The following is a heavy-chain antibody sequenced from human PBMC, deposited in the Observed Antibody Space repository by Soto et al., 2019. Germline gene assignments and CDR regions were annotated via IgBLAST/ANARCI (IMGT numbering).Heavy chain of an antibody. CDR1: GFTFDYYW. CDR3: ARGDRGGFDL. CDR2: VHSDGTTT. V-gene: IGHV3-74*01. Sequence: EVQLVESGGGLVQPGESLRLSCAASGFTFDYYWMHWVRQAPGKGLVWVSRVHSDGTTTTYAGSVKGRFTISRDNARTRVSLPMRGLRAEDTAIVCCARGDRGGFDLWGHGTVVTASS. D-gene: IGHD3-16*01. J-gene: IGHJ3*01.